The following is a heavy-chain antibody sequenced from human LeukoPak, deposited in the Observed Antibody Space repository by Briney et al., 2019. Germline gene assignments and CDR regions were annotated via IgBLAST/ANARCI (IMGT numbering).Heavy chain of an antibody. CDR2: INHSGST. D-gene: IGHD4-23*01. Sequence: SETLSLTCAVYGGSFSGYYWSWIRQPPGNGLEWIGEINHSGSTNYNSSLKSRVTISVDTSKNQFSLKLSSVTAAVMAVYYCARAHGLYGGNSAYWGQGTLVTVSS. V-gene: IGHV4-34*01. J-gene: IGHJ4*02. CDR3: ARAHGLYGGNSAY. CDR1: GGSFSGYY.